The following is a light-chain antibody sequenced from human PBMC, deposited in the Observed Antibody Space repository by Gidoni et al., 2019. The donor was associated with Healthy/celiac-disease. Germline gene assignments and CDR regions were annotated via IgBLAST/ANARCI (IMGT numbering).Light chain of an antibody. CDR1: QRVSSSY. J-gene: IGKJ1*01. CDR2: GAS. V-gene: IGKV3-20*01. CDR3: QQYGSSPRT. Sequence: IVLTQSPGTLSLSPGERATLYCRASQRVSSSYLAGYQQKPGQAPRLLIYGASSRATGIPDRFSGSGSGTDFTLTISRLEPEDFAVYYCQQYGSSPRTFGQGTKVEIK.